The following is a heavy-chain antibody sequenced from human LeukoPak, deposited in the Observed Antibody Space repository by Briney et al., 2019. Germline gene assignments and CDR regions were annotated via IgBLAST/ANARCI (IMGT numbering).Heavy chain of an antibody. Sequence: SETLSLTCTVSGGSISSSSYYWGWIRQPPGKGLEWIGSIYYSGSTYYNSSLKSRVTISVDTSKNQFSLKLSSVTAADTAVYYCARHLPYSSSGGWFDPWGQGTLVTVSS. CDR2: IYYSGST. CDR1: GGSISSSSYY. J-gene: IGHJ5*02. CDR3: ARHLPYSSSGGWFDP. V-gene: IGHV4-39*01. D-gene: IGHD6-6*01.